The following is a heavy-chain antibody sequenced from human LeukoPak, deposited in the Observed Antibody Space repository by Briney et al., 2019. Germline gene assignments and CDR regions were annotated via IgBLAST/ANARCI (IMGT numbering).Heavy chain of an antibody. CDR1: GGSISSGGYY. D-gene: IGHD2-2*01. J-gene: IGHJ5*02. CDR2: IYHSGST. Sequence: SQTLSLTCTVSGGSISSGGYYWSWIRQPPGKGLEWIGYIYHSGSTYYNPSLKSRVTISVDRSKNQFSLKLSSVTAADTAVYYCASGLRGYCSSTSCPGVWFDPWGQGTLVTVSS. CDR3: ASGLRGYCSSTSCPGVWFDP. V-gene: IGHV4-30-2*01.